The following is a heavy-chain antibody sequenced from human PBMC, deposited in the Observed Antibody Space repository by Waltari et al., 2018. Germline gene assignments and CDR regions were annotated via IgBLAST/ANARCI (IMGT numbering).Heavy chain of an antibody. V-gene: IGHV1-2*02. CDR1: GSSLTGHY. D-gene: IGHD4-4*01. Sequence: QVHLVQSGAEVKKPGASVKVSCKAYGSSLTGHYMHWLRQAPGQGLEWMGWINPKSGDTEYAQKFQGRVTMTRDTSIGEAYMDLSSLRPDDTALYYCARDRQLGPYSWFDPWGQGTLVTVSA. CDR3: ARDRQLGPYSWFDP. J-gene: IGHJ5*02. CDR2: INPKSGDT.